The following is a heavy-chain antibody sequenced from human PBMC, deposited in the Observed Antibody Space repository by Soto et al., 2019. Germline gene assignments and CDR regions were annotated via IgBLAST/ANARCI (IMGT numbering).Heavy chain of an antibody. Sequence: SETLSLTCTLSGGSVSAPDWWIWVRQCPDKGLEWIAEVHMSGHSNYNPSLRSRVSVSIDSSKNQFYLNLNSVTAADTAIYYCARVRQGCSANNCYFDPWGQGTQVTVSS. D-gene: IGHD1-1*01. J-gene: IGHJ5*01. V-gene: IGHV4-4*02. CDR1: GGSVSAPDW. CDR3: ARVRQGCSANNCYFDP. CDR2: VHMSGHS.